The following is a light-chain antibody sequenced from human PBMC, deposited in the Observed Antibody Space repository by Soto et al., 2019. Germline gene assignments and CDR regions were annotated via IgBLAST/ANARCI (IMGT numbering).Light chain of an antibody. CDR2: AAS. Sequence: DIQMTQSPSSLSASVGDRVTITCRASQSISTYLHWYQQKPGKVPKLLIYAASTLQSGVPSRFSGSASGTDFTLTISSLQPEDVATYYCQKYDSAPLTFGGGTKVDI. J-gene: IGKJ4*01. CDR3: QKYDSAPLT. V-gene: IGKV1-27*01. CDR1: QSISTY.